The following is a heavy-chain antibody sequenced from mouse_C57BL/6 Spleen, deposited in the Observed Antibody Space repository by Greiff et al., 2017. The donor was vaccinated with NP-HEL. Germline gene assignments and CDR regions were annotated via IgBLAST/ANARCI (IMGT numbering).Heavy chain of an antibody. CDR1: GYTFTSYW. J-gene: IGHJ1*03. Sequence: QLQQSGAELVKPGASVKLSCKASGYTFTSYWMHWVKQRPGQGLEWIGMIHPNSGSTNYNEKFKSKATLTVDKSSSTAYMQLSSLTSEDSAVYYCARSLYYYGSYWYFDVWGTGTTVTVSS. CDR3: ARSLYYYGSYWYFDV. V-gene: IGHV1-64*01. CDR2: IHPNSGST. D-gene: IGHD1-1*01.